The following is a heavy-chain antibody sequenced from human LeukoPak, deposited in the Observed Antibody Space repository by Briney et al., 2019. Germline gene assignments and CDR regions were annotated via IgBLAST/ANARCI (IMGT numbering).Heavy chain of an antibody. V-gene: IGHV1-69*04. Sequence: SVKVSCKASGGTFSSYAISWVRQAPGQGLEWMGRIIPILGIPNYAPKLQHRVTITADKSTSTAYMGLSSLRSEDTAVYYCARSYYDSSGYYYFDSWGQGTLVTVSS. J-gene: IGHJ4*02. CDR2: IIPILGIP. CDR3: ARSYYDSSGYYYFDS. D-gene: IGHD3-22*01. CDR1: GGTFSSYA.